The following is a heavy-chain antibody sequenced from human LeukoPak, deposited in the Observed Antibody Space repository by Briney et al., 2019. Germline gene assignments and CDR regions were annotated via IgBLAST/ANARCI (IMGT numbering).Heavy chain of an antibody. D-gene: IGHD2-2*01. V-gene: IGHV3-23*01. CDR3: AKDASTGTFYFDY. J-gene: IGHJ4*02. CDR2: ISGSGGST. CDR1: GFTFRSFG. Sequence: GRSLRLSCATSGFTFRSFGMHWVRQAPGKGLAWVSAISGSGGSTYYADAVRGRFIITRDNSKNTLYLQMNSLRAEDTAVYYCAKDASTGTFYFDYWGQGTLVTVSS.